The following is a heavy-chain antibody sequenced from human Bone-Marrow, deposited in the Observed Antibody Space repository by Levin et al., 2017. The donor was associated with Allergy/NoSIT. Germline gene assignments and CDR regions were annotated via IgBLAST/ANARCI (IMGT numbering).Heavy chain of an antibody. CDR1: GGSISSGGYY. Sequence: SETLSLTCSVSGGSISSGGYYWTWIRQHPEWGLQWLGYIFYSGTTYYSPSLKSRVSISVDTSKNQFSLRLTSVTAADTAVHFCAREDRSGSFDVWGQGTVVTVSS. CDR3: AREDRSGSFDV. D-gene: IGHD3-10*01. J-gene: IGHJ3*01. V-gene: IGHV4-31*03. CDR2: IFYSGTT.